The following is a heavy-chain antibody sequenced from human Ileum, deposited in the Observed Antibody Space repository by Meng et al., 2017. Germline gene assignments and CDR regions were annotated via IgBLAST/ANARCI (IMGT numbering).Heavy chain of an antibody. Sequence: QGSLQESGPGLVKPSGTLSLTCAVSGDSISSRDWWSWVCQPPGKGLEWIGEISQESGRTNYNPSLKSRVTISLDKSKNQFSLNLNSVTAADTAVYYCVRNEGYSLGDWGQGTLVTVSS. D-gene: IGHD2-21*01. CDR1: GDSISSRDW. J-gene: IGHJ4*02. CDR2: ISQESGRT. V-gene: IGHV4-4*02. CDR3: VRNEGYSLGD.